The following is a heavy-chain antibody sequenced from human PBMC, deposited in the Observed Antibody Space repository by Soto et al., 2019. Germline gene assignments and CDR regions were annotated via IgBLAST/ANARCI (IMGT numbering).Heavy chain of an antibody. Sequence: SETLSLTCAVYGGSFSGYYWSWIRQPPGKGLEWIGEINHSGSTNYNPSLKSRVTISVDTSKNQFSLKLSSVTAADTAVYYCARGPITTNPRSAPWGKGTLVTVSS. CDR3: ARGPITTNPRSAP. D-gene: IGHD3-22*01. V-gene: IGHV4-34*01. CDR1: GGSFSGYY. J-gene: IGHJ5*02. CDR2: INHSGST.